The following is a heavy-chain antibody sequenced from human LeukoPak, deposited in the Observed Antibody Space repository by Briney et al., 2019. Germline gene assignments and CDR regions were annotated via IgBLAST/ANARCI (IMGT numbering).Heavy chain of an antibody. V-gene: IGHV4-34*01. D-gene: IGHD3-22*01. J-gene: IGHJ3*02. CDR1: GGSFSGYY. CDR2: INHSGST. CDR3: ARQRFGDSSALHAFDI. Sequence: PSEILSLTCAVYGGSFSGYYWSWIRQPPGKGLEWIGEINHSGSTNYNPSLKSRVTISVDTSKNQFSLKLSSVTAADAAVDYCARQRFGDSSALHAFDIWGQGTMVTVSS.